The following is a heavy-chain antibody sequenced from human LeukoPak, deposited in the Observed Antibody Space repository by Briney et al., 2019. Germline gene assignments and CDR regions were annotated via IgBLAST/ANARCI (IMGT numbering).Heavy chain of an antibody. Sequence: KPSETLSLTCTVSGGSISGSNYYWGWIRQPPGKGLEWIGYIYYSGSTYYNPSLKSRVTISVDTSKNQFSLKLSSVTAADTAVYYCARGIVVVVAATVNWFDPWGQGTLVIVSS. V-gene: IGHV4-30-4*08. CDR3: ARGIVVVVAATVNWFDP. CDR1: GGSISGSNYY. CDR2: IYYSGST. D-gene: IGHD2-15*01. J-gene: IGHJ5*02.